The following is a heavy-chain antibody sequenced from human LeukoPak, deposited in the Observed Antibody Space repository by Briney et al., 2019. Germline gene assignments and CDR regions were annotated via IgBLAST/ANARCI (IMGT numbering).Heavy chain of an antibody. D-gene: IGHD1-26*01. CDR1: GGSFSGYY. CDR3: ARENRYSSGWTGYSGSYYAARPLDY. CDR2: INHSGST. V-gene: IGHV4-34*01. J-gene: IGHJ4*02. Sequence: PSETLSLTCAVYGGSFSGYYWSWIRQPPGKGLEWIGEINHSGSTNYNPSLKSRVTISVDTSKNQFSLKLSSVTAADTAVYYCARENRYSSGWTGYSGSYYAARPLDYWGQGTLVTVSS.